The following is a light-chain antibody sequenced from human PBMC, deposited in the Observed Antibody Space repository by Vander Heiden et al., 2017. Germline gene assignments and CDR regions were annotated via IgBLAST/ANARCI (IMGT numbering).Light chain of an antibody. CDR2: AAS. CDR3: QQSYSTPLT. J-gene: IGKJ4*01. CDR1: QSISSY. V-gene: IGKV1-39*01. Sequence: DIQMTQSPSSLSASVGDRVTITCRASQSISSYLHWYQQKPRKAPKLLSYAASSLQSGVPSRFSGSGSGTDFTLTISSLQPEDFATYYCQQSYSTPLTFGGGTKVEIK.